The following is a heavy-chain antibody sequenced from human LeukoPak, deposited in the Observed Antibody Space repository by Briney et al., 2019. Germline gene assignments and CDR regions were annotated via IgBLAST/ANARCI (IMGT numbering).Heavy chain of an antibody. J-gene: IGHJ4*02. Sequence: PGGSLRLSCAASGFTFSSYGMHWVRQAPGKGLEWVAFIRYDGSNKYYADSVKGRFTISRDNSKNTLYLQMNSLRAEDTAVYYCAKGVVPAAYFDYWGQGTLVTVSS. D-gene: IGHD2-2*01. CDR3: AKGVVPAAYFDY. CDR2: IRYDGSNK. CDR1: GFTFSSYG. V-gene: IGHV3-30*02.